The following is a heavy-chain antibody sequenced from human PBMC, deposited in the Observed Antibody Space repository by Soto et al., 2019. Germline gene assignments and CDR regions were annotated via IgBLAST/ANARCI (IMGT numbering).Heavy chain of an antibody. V-gene: IGHV4-30-2*01. CDR1: GGSISSGGYS. CDR3: ARQTDVDTAMDHFDY. CDR2: IYHSGST. J-gene: IGHJ4*02. Sequence: QLQLQESGSGLVKPSQTLSLTCAVSGGSISSGGYSWSWIRQPPGKGLEWIGYIYHSGSTYYNPSPKSRVTISVDRSKNQFSLKLSSVTAADTAVYYCARQTDVDTAMDHFDYWGQGTLVTVSS. D-gene: IGHD5-18*01.